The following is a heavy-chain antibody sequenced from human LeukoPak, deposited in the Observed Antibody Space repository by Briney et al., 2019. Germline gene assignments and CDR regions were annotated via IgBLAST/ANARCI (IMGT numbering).Heavy chain of an antibody. Sequence: GGSLKLSCAASGFTFSDSTMHWVRQASGKGLEWVGRIRSKANNYATAHAASVKGRFTISRDESKNTAYLQMNSLKTEDTAVYYCTRHSVDFDYWGQGTLVTVSS. CDR3: TRHSVDFDY. CDR2: IRSKANNYAT. J-gene: IGHJ4*02. D-gene: IGHD2-2*01. CDR1: GFTFSDST. V-gene: IGHV3-73*01.